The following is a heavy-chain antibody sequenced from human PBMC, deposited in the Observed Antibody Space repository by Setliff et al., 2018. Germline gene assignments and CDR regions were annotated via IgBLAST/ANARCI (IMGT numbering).Heavy chain of an antibody. J-gene: IGHJ4*02. Sequence: PSETLSLTCTVSDDSISSRHYYWSWIRQPAGKGLEWIGHIYTSGSTNYNPSLKSRATISVDTSKNQFSLKLSSVTAADTAVYYCASYYYDSSGSIDYWGQGTLVTVSS. D-gene: IGHD3-22*01. CDR2: IYTSGST. V-gene: IGHV4-61*09. CDR3: ASYYYDSSGSIDY. CDR1: DDSISSRHYY.